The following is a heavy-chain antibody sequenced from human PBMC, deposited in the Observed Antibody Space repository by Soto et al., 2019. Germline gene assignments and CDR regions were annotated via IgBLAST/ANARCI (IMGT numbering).Heavy chain of an antibody. V-gene: IGHV3-30*18. Sequence: LRLSCAASGFTFSSYGMHWVRQAPGKGLEWVAVISYDGSNKYYADSVKGRFTISRDNSKNTLYLQMNSLRAEDTAVYYCAKVFYDSSGGPAYWGQGTLVTVSS. J-gene: IGHJ4*02. CDR1: GFTFSSYG. CDR2: ISYDGSNK. D-gene: IGHD3-22*01. CDR3: AKVFYDSSGGPAY.